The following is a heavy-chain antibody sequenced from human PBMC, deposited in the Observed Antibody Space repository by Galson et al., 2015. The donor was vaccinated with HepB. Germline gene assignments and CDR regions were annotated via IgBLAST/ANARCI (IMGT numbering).Heavy chain of an antibody. CDR3: AADRYCGGNCYSSDAFDI. J-gene: IGHJ3*02. CDR1: GFTFSSSA. Sequence: SVKASCKASGFTFSSSAVQWVRQTRGQRLEWIGWIVVGSGDTNSAQKFQERVTITRDMSTSTAYMELSSLRSEDTAVYYCAADRYCGGNCYSSDAFDIWGQGTMVTVSS. D-gene: IGHD2-21*01. V-gene: IGHV1-58*01. CDR2: IVVGSGDT.